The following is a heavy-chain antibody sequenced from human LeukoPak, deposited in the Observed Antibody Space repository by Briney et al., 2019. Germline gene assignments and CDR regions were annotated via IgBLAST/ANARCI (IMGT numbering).Heavy chain of an antibody. CDR2: IYHSGTT. Sequence: SETLSLTCAASGGSISSNNWWSWVRQPPGKGLEWIGEIYHSGTTNYNPSLKSRVTISVDKSKNQFSLKLTSVTAADTALYYCARDWGAAAGKWFDPWGQGTLVTVSS. CDR3: ARDWGAAAGKWFDP. CDR1: GGSISSNNW. J-gene: IGHJ5*02. D-gene: IGHD6-13*01. V-gene: IGHV4-4*02.